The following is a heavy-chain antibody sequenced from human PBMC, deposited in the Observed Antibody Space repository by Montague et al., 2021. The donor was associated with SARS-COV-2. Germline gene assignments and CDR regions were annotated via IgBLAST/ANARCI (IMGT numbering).Heavy chain of an antibody. CDR2: IYYSGST. CDR1: GGSISSYY. D-gene: IGHD2-15*01. V-gene: IGHV4-59*08. CDR3: ARLEAGVCSGGSCYSSWFDP. Sequence: SETLSLTCTVSGGSISSYYWSWIRQPPGKGLEWIGYIYYSGSTNYNPSLKSRVTISVDTSKNQFSLKLSSVTAAATAVYYCARLEAGVCSGGSCYSSWFDPWGQGTLVTVSS. J-gene: IGHJ5*01.